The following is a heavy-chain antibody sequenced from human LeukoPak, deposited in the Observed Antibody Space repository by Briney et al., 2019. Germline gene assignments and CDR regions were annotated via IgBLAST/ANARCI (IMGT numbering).Heavy chain of an antibody. CDR1: GFTFSSYG. Sequence: PGGSLRLSCAASGFTFSSYGMHWVRQAPGKGLEWVAVIWYDGSNKYYADSVKGRFTISRDNSKNALYLQMNSLRAEDTAVYYCARDRGDYEDDYWGQGTLVTVSS. V-gene: IGHV3-33*01. CDR2: IWYDGSNK. D-gene: IGHD4-17*01. CDR3: ARDRGDYEDDY. J-gene: IGHJ4*02.